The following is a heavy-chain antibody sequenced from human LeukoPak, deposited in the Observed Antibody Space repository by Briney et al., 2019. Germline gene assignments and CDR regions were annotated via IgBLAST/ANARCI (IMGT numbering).Heavy chain of an antibody. CDR3: ARVGRYDYYGSSLVTDY. Sequence: SETLSLTCTVSGGSISSYYWSWIRQPAGKGLEWIGRIYTSGSTNYNPSLKSRVTISVDTSKNQFSLKLSSVTAADTAVYYCARVGRYDYYGSSLVTDYWGQGTLVTVSS. D-gene: IGHD3-10*01. CDR1: GGSISSYY. J-gene: IGHJ4*02. CDR2: IYTSGST. V-gene: IGHV4-4*07.